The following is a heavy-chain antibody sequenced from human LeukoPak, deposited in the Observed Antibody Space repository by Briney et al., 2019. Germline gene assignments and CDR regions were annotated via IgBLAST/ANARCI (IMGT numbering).Heavy chain of an antibody. CDR1: GFTFSSYA. Sequence: GGSLRLSCAASGFTFSSYAMSWVRQAPGKGLEWVPAIGGSGTSAYYAASLKGRFTISRDNSKNTLYLQVNSLRAEDTAVYYCAKDDSAYSYASFDYWGQGTLVTVSS. CDR3: AKDDSAYSYASFDY. J-gene: IGHJ4*02. D-gene: IGHD5-18*01. V-gene: IGHV3-23*01. CDR2: IGGSGTSA.